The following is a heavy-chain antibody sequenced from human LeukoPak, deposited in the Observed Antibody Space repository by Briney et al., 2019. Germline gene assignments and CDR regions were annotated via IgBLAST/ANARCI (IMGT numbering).Heavy chain of an antibody. CDR2: ISWNSGSI. D-gene: IGHD4-23*01. CDR1: GFTFDDYA. CDR3: ARGRPHGNDY. Sequence: GGSLRLSCAASGFTFDDYAMHWVRQAPGKGLEWVSGISWNSGSIGYADSVKGRFTISRDNARNSLYLQMNRLRDEDTAVYYCARGRPHGNDYWGQGTLVTVSS. V-gene: IGHV3-9*01. J-gene: IGHJ4*02.